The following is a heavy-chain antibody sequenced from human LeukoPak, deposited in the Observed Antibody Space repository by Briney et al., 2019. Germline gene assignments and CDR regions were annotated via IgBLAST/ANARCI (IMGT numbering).Heavy chain of an antibody. D-gene: IGHD6-19*01. CDR1: GFTFSSYV. V-gene: IGHV3-23*01. CDR2: IRGRCGGT. CDR3: AKDPEQWPLYYFDS. J-gene: IGHJ4*02. Sequence: GGSLRLSCAASGFTFSSYVMSWVRQAPGKGLEWVSDIRGRCGGTFYAKSVKGRFTISRDNSKKNLYLQMNSLRAEDTAVYYCAKDPEQWPLYYFDSWGQGTLVTVSS.